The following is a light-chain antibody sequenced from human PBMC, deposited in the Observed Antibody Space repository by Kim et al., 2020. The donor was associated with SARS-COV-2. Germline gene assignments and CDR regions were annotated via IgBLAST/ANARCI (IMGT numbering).Light chain of an antibody. CDR2: GKN. V-gene: IGLV3-19*01. CDR3: NSRDSNDNVV. Sequence: SSELTQDPAVSVALGQTVRITCQGDSLRSYYATWYQQKPGQAPILVIYGKNNRPSGIPDRFSGSSSGNTASLTITGTQAGDEAEYYCNSRDSNDNVVFGGGTQLTV. J-gene: IGLJ2*01. CDR1: SLRSYY.